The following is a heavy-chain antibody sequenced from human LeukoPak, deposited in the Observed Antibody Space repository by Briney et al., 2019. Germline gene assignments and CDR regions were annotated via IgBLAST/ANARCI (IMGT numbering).Heavy chain of an antibody. J-gene: IGHJ4*02. CDR3: ARGSYYKSFDY. V-gene: IGHV4-4*07. CDR2: TYTSGST. D-gene: IGHD3-10*01. CDR1: GGSISSYY. Sequence: SETLSLTCTVSGGSISSYYWSWIRQPAGKGLEWIGRTYTSGSTNYNPSLKSRVTMSVDTSKNQFSLKLSSETAADTAVYYCARGSYYKSFDYWGQGTLVTVSS.